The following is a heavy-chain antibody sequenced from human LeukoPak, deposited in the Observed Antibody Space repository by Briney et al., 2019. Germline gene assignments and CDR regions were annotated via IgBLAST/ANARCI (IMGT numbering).Heavy chain of an antibody. J-gene: IGHJ4*02. CDR1: GYTFTGYY. CDR2: ISAYDGNT. D-gene: IGHD3-16*01. V-gene: IGHV1-18*04. Sequence: ASVKVSCKASGYTFTGYYMHWVRQAPGQGLEWMGWISAYDGNTNYAQNLQGRVTLTTDTSTSTAYMDLRSLRSDDTAVYYCARTRPTWQGWGFDYWGQGTLVTVSS. CDR3: ARTRPTWQGWGFDY.